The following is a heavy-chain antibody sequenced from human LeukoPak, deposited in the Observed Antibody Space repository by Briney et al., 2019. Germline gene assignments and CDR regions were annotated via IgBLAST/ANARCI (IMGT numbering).Heavy chain of an antibody. J-gene: IGHJ4*02. CDR3: ARSSTPYGSGGYYNGRVFDY. V-gene: IGHV5-51*01. CDR2: IYPGDSDT. Sequence: GESLKISCKGSGYSFTSYWIGWVRQMPGKGLEWMGIIYPGDSDTRYSPSFQGQVTISADKSISTAYLQWSSLKASDTAMYYCARSSTPYGSGGYYNGRVFDYWGQGTLVTVSS. D-gene: IGHD3-10*01. CDR1: GYSFTSYW.